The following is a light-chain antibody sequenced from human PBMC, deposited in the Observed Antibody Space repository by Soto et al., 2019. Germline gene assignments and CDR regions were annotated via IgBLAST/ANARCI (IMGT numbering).Light chain of an antibody. CDR1: QSVSSTY. J-gene: IGKJ1*01. CDR3: QQYGSSRPT. V-gene: IGKV3-20*01. Sequence: EIVLTQSPGTLSSSPGERATLSCRASQSVSSTYLAWYQQKPGQAPRLLIYGASSRATGIPDRFSGSGSGTDFTLTISRLEPEDFAVYYCQQYGSSRPTFGQGTKVEIK. CDR2: GAS.